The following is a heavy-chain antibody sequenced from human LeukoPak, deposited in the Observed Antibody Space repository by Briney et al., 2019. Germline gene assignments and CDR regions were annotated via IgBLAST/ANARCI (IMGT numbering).Heavy chain of an antibody. D-gene: IGHD2/OR15-2a*01. J-gene: IGHJ6*02. V-gene: IGHV4-59*01. CDR1: GGSMTNLY. CDR2: IYDSGST. Sequence: PSETLSLTCSVSGGSMTNLYWTWIRQPPGKGLEWIGDIYDSGSTRYNTSLESRVTISVDTSRKQFSLKLSSVTASDTAVYYCAKGGSTNFYYGDVWGQGTTVTVSS. CDR3: AKGGSTNFYYGDV.